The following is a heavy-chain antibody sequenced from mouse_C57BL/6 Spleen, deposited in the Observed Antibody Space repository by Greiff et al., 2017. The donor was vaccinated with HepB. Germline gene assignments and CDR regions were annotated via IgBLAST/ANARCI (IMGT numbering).Heavy chain of an antibody. Sequence: EVMLVESGGGLVKPGGSLKLSCAASGFTFSDYGMHWVRQAPEKGLEWVAYISSGSSTIYYADTVKGRFTISRDNAKNTLFLQMTSLRSEDTAMYYCAREAYYSNYAWFAYWGQGTLVTVSA. CDR1: GFTFSDYG. CDR2: ISSGSSTI. V-gene: IGHV5-17*01. CDR3: AREAYYSNYAWFAY. D-gene: IGHD2-5*01. J-gene: IGHJ3*01.